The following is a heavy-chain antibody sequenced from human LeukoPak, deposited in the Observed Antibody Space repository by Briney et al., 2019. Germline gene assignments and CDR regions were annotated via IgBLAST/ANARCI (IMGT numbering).Heavy chain of an antibody. J-gene: IGHJ4*02. CDR2: ISAYNGNT. D-gene: IGHD6-19*01. CDR3: ASSRVDYSSGWELDY. Sequence: GASVKVSCKASGYTFTSYGISWVRQAPGQGLEWMGWISAYNGNTNYAQKLQGRVTMATDTSTSTAYMELRSLRSDDTAVYYCASSRVDYSSGWELDYWGQGTLVTVSS. CDR1: GYTFTSYG. V-gene: IGHV1-18*01.